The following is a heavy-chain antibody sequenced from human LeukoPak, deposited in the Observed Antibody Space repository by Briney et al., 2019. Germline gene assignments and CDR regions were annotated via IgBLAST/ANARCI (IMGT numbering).Heavy chain of an antibody. Sequence: GGSLRLSCAAYGFTFSDAWMTWVRLTPGKGLEWVGRIKSHTDGGTADYAAPVNGRFTISRDDSRDTLFLQMNSLKTDDTAIYYCTTGRVIPMMVGGVNYYPYYAMYVWGQGTTVTVSS. CDR1: GFTFSDAW. CDR3: TTGRVIPMMVGGVNYYPYYAMYV. J-gene: IGHJ6*02. V-gene: IGHV3-15*01. CDR2: IKSHTDGGTA. D-gene: IGHD3-22*01.